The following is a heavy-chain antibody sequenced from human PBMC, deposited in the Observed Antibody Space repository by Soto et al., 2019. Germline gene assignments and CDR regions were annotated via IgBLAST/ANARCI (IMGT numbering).Heavy chain of an antibody. CDR1: GFTFSNYG. J-gene: IGHJ4*02. V-gene: IGHV3-33*01. CDR3: ARDGDVNTGFGKDY. Sequence: QVQLVESGGGVVQPGRSLRLSCAASGFTFSNYGMHWVRQAPGKALEWVAIIWYDGGNKYYAESVKGRFTISRDNSKNTLYLQMNSLRAEDSAVYYCARDGDVNTGFGKDYWGQGTLVTVSS. D-gene: IGHD3-16*01. CDR2: IWYDGGNK.